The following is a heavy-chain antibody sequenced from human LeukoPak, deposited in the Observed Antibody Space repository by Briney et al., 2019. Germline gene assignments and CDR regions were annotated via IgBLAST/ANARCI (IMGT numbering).Heavy chain of an antibody. V-gene: IGHV3-23*02. CDR2: ISGSGDHT. CDR1: GFIFRTCG. CDR3: VKPPGWLRLRADVFET. D-gene: IGHD5-12*01. Sequence: GGSLRLSCAVCGFIFRTCGMSWVRQSPGKGLEWVSGISGSGDHTYHGDSVRGRFTISRENSNNPLYLEMKSLIVEDTALYYCVKPPGWLRLRADVFETWGQGMMVTVSS. J-gene: IGHJ3*02.